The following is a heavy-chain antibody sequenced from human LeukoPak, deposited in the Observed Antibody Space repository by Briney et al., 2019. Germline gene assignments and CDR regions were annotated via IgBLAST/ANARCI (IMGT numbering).Heavy chain of an antibody. CDR3: GRDPNGDYIGAFEF. V-gene: IGHV3-23*01. J-gene: IGHJ3*01. Sequence: QAGGSLRLSCVGSDFTFANYAMTWVRLTPGKGLEWVSSIKGSGSYAMYADSVSGRFTTSRDNSRNTIFLQMTSLRAEDTAIYYCGRDPNGDYIGAFEFWGLGTLVSVSS. D-gene: IGHD4-17*01. CDR2: IKGSGSYA. CDR1: DFTFANYA.